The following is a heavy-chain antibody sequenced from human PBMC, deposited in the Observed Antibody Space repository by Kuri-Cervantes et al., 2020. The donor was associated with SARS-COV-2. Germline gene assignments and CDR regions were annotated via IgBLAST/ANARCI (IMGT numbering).Heavy chain of an antibody. CDR1: GGSFSGYY. J-gene: IGHJ5*02. CDR2: INHSGST. D-gene: IGHD3-10*01. CDR3: ARGRVVPGRYYFDP. Sequence: SETLSLTCAVYGGSFSGYYWSWIRQPPGKGLEWIGEINHSGSTNYNPSLKSRLTISVYTSKNQFSLRLTSVTAADTAVYYCARGRVVPGRYYFDPWGKGTLVTVSS. V-gene: IGHV4-34*01.